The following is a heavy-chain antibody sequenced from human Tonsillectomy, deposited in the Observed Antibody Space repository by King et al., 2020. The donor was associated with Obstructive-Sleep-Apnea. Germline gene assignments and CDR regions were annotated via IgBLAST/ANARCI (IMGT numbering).Heavy chain of an antibody. J-gene: IGHJ6*02. CDR1: GDTFNSYA. CDR2: IIPILGTP. Sequence: QVQLVQSGAEVRKPGSSVKVSCKASGDTFNSYAISWVRQAPGQGLEWMGGIIPILGTPNYAQRFQGRVTITADESTSTAYLELRSLRSDDTAVYYCAREIVSVGPSDLYYYYFGMDVWGQGTTVTVSS. V-gene: IGHV1-69*01. D-gene: IGHD1-26*01. CDR3: AREIVSVGPSDLYYYYFGMDV.